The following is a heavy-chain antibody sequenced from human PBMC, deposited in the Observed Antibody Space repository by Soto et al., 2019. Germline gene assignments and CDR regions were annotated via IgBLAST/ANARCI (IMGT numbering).Heavy chain of an antibody. J-gene: IGHJ4*02. CDR2: ISYDGSTK. CDR1: GFTFSSDG. D-gene: IGHD4-17*01. CDR3: AKDFKDYGAYAGY. V-gene: IGHV3-30*18. Sequence: QVQLVESGGGVVQPGRSLRLSCAASGFTFSSDGMHWVRQAPGKGLEWVAVISYDGSTKYYADSVKGRFTISRDHSKNTLYLKMNSLRAEDTAVYYCAKDFKDYGAYAGYWGQGTLVTVSS.